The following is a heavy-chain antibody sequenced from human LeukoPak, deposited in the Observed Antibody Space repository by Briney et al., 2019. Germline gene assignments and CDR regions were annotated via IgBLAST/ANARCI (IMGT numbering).Heavy chain of an antibody. CDR2: ISSSSSTI. CDR1: GFTFSSYS. J-gene: IGHJ5*02. Sequence: GGSLRLSCAASGFTFSSYSMNWVRQAPGKGLEWVSYISSSSSTIYYADSVKGRFTISRDNAKNSLYLQMNSLRAEDTAVYYCARDRRSPPRLVRRNWFDPWGQGTLVTVSS. D-gene: IGHD6-6*01. V-gene: IGHV3-48*01. CDR3: ARDRRSPPRLVRRNWFDP.